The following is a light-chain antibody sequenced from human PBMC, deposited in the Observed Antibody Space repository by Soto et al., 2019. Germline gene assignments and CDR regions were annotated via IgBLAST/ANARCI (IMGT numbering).Light chain of an antibody. J-gene: IGKJ5*01. V-gene: IGKV3-11*01. CDR1: QSISTY. Sequence: EIVLTQSPATLSLSPGESATLSRRASQSISTYLAWYQQKPGQAPRLLITDASQRATGVPARFSGSGSGTDFTLTISPVEPDDLVVYYCLHRSDWPPGNTFGHGTRLDIK. CDR3: LHRSDWPPGNT. CDR2: DAS.